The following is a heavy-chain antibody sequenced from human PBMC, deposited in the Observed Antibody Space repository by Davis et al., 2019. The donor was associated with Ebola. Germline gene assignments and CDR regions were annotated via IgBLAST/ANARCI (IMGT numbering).Heavy chain of an antibody. J-gene: IGHJ6*02. V-gene: IGHV1-69*02. Sequence: SSVPVSLLPSVCTFISPTPFPVRLAPEHRLGWMGRIIAILGIANYAQKFQGRVTITADKSTSTAYMELSSLRSEDTAVYYCARGHYGESLYYYDGMDVWGQGTTVTV. CDR1: VCTFISPT. D-gene: IGHD4-17*01. CDR2: IIAILGIA. CDR3: ARGHYGESLYYYDGMDV.